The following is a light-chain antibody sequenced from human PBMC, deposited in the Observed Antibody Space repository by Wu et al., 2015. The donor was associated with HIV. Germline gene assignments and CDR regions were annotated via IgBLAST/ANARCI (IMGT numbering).Light chain of an antibody. CDR3: QQYGNWPPVS. CDR2: AAS. V-gene: IGKV3-20*01. J-gene: IGKJ4*01. Sequence: EIVLTQSPGTLSLSPGERATLSCKASQSVSRNYLAWYRQKPGQAPRLLIYAASSRSTGISARFAGTGSGTDFTLIINGLESEDSAVYYCQQYGNWPPVSFGGGTKLEIK. CDR1: QSVSRNY.